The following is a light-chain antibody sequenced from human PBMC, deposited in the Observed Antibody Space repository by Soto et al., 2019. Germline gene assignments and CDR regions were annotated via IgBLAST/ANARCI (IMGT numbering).Light chain of an antibody. CDR2: GAS. CDR3: QHYGSSPYT. Sequence: EIVLTQSPGTLSLSPGERATLSCRASQSLSSSYLAWYQQKPGQAPRLLMYGASSRATGIPDRFSGSGSGIDFTLTISRPEPEDFAVYYCQHYGSSPYTFGQGTKLEIK. V-gene: IGKV3-20*01. CDR1: QSLSSSY. J-gene: IGKJ2*01.